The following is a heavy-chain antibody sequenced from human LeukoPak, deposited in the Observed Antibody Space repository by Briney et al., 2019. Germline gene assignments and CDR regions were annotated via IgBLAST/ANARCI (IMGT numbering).Heavy chain of an antibody. CDR2: ISGSGGST. D-gene: IGHD3-10*01. CDR3: AKYGSGGYYKGPPYYFDY. J-gene: IGHJ4*02. Sequence: GGSLRLSCAASGFTFSSYAMSWVRQAPGKGLEWVSAISGSGGSTYYADSVKGRFTISRDNSKNTLYLQMNSLRAEDTAVYYCAKYGSGGYYKGPPYYFDYWGQGTLVTVSS. V-gene: IGHV3-23*01. CDR1: GFTFSSYA.